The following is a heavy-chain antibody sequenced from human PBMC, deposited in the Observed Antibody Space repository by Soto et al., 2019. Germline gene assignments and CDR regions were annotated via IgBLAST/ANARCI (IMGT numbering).Heavy chain of an antibody. CDR1: GGAFSGYY. V-gene: IGHV4-34*01. D-gene: IGHD6-6*01. CDR3: ARAISSSPSPGLNWFDP. CDR2: INYSGST. Sequence: LSLTCAVFGGAFSGYYWNWIRQPPGKGLEWIGTINYSGSTNYNPSLKNRVTISVDTSKNQFSLKLSSVTAADTAVYYCARAISSSPSPGLNWFDPWGQGTLVTVSS. J-gene: IGHJ5*02.